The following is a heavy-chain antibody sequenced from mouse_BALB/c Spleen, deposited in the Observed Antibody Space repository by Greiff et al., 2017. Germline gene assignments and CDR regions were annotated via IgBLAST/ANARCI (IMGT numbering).Heavy chain of an antibody. V-gene: IGHV5-17*02. D-gene: IGHD1-2*01. CDR2: ISSGSSTI. J-gene: IGHJ3*01. CDR3: ARSLLRSAWFAY. CDR1: GFTFSSFG. Sequence: EVHLVESGGGLVQPGGSRKLSCAASGFTFSSFGMHWVRQAPEKGLEWVAYISSGSSTIYYADTVKGRFTISRDNPKNTLFLQTTSLRSEDTAMYYCARSLLRSAWFAYWGQGTLVTVSA.